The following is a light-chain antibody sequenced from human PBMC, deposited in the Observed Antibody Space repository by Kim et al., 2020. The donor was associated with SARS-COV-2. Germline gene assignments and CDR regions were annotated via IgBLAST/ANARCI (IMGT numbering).Light chain of an antibody. CDR1: SLRSYY. CDR2: GKN. CDR3: NSRDSSGNHWV. J-gene: IGLJ3*02. Sequence: SSELTQDPAVSVALGQTVRITCQGDSLRSYYASWYQQKPGQAPVLGIYGKNNRPSGIPDRFSGSSSGNTASLTITGAQAEDEADYYCNSRDSSGNHWVFGGGTRLIV. V-gene: IGLV3-19*01.